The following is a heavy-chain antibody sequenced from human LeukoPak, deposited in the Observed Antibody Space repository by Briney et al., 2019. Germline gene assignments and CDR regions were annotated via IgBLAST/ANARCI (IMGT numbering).Heavy chain of an antibody. CDR3: AKPIDCSSTICTGPMDV. V-gene: IGHV4-30-2*01. J-gene: IGHJ6*04. D-gene: IGHD2-2*01. CDR2: IYHSGST. Sequence: SETLSLTCTVSGGSISSGGYYWSWIRQPPGKGLEWIGYIYHSGSTYYNPSFKSRVTISVDRSKNQFSLRLGSLTAADTAVYYCAKPIDCSSTICTGPMDVWGKGTTVIVSA. CDR1: GGSISSGGYY.